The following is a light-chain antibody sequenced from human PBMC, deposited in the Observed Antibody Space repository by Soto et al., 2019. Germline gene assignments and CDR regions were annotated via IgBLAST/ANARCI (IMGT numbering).Light chain of an antibody. J-gene: IGLJ1*01. CDR3: TSLAPGRIDD. Sequence: RTAPSWVTVSAWQVIAIFSNGTSSDIGAYDYVFWYQQHLGRAPKLIIYEVSHRFSGLSYRFSGSKSGNTASLTISGLQAEDEGDYYCTSLAPGRIDDFGSGTKVTVL. CDR1: SSDIGAYDY. V-gene: IGLV2-14*01. CDR2: EVS.